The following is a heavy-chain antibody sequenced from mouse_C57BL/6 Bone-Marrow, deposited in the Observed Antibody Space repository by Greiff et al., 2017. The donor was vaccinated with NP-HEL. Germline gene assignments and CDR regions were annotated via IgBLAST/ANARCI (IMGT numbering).Heavy chain of an antibody. CDR1: GYTFTSYW. Sequence: QVQLQQPGAELVKPGASVKMSCKASGYTFTSYWITWVKQRPGQGLEWIGDIYPGSGSTNYNEKFKSKATLTVDTSSSTAYMQLSSLTSEDSAVYYCARSPTGYYGSSHYYAMDYWGQGTSVTVSS. J-gene: IGHJ4*01. D-gene: IGHD1-1*01. CDR3: ARSPTGYYGSSHYYAMDY. V-gene: IGHV1-55*01. CDR2: IYPGSGST.